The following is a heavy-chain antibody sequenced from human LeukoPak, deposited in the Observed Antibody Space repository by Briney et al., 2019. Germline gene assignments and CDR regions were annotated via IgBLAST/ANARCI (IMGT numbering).Heavy chain of an antibody. V-gene: IGHV1-69*05. CDR3: VSGYPPAISPRHFDH. Sequence: ASVKVSCKASGGTFSSYAISWVRQAPGQGLEWMGRIIPIFGTANYAQKFQGRVTITTDESTSTAYMELSSLRSEDTAVYYCVSGYPPAISPRHFDHWGQGTLVTVSS. CDR1: GGTFSSYA. D-gene: IGHD2-2*01. J-gene: IGHJ4*02. CDR2: IIPIFGTA.